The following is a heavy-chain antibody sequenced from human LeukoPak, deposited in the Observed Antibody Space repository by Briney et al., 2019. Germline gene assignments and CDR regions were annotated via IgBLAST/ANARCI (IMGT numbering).Heavy chain of an antibody. CDR3: AKGQQRVVVAAGEWFDP. CDR2: ISGSGGST. J-gene: IGHJ5*02. CDR1: GFTFSSYA. D-gene: IGHD2-15*01. Sequence: GGSLRLSCAASGFTFSSYAMSWVRQAPGKGLEWVSAISGSGGSTYYADSVKGRFTISRDNSKNTLYLQMNSLRAEDTAVYYCAKGQQRVVVAAGEWFDPWGQGTLVTVSS. V-gene: IGHV3-23*01.